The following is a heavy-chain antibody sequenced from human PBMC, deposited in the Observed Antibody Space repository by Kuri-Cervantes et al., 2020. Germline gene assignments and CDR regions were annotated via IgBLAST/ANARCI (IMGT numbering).Heavy chain of an antibody. J-gene: IGHJ5*02. D-gene: IGHD6-13*01. CDR1: GYTFTGYY. CDR3: ARGGIAAAPLDP. Sequence: ASVKVSCKASGYTFTGYYMHWVRQAPGQGLEWMGWISAYNGNTNYAQKLQGRVTMTTDTSTSTAYMELRSLRSDDAAVYYCARGGIAAAPLDPWGQGTRVTGAS. CDR2: ISAYNGNT. V-gene: IGHV1-18*04.